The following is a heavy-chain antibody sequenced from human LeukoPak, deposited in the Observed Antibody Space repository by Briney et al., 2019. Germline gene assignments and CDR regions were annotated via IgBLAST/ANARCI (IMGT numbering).Heavy chain of an antibody. J-gene: IGHJ4*02. D-gene: IGHD2-2*01. Sequence: GGSLRLSCAASGFTFSSYSMNWVRQAPGKGLEWVSYISSSSSTIYYADSVKGRFTISRDNAKNSLYLQMNSLRAEDTAVYYCARDNPHYLGYCSSTSCLGGGQGTLVTVSS. V-gene: IGHV3-48*01. CDR1: GFTFSSYS. CDR3: ARDNPHYLGYCSSTSCLG. CDR2: ISSSSSTI.